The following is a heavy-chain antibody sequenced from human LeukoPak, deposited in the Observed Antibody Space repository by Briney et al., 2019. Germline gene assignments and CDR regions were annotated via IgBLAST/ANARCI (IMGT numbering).Heavy chain of an antibody. Sequence: GGSLRLSCAASGFTFSNYAMNWVRQAPGKGLEWVSLISGSTGSTYYADSVKGRFSISRDNSKNTVYLQMNSLRVEDTAVYYCAKGFYDTSGYYNYFDYWGQGTLVTVSS. CDR3: AKGFYDTSGYYNYFDY. CDR1: GFTFSNYA. D-gene: IGHD3-22*01. V-gene: IGHV3-23*01. J-gene: IGHJ4*02. CDR2: ISGSTGST.